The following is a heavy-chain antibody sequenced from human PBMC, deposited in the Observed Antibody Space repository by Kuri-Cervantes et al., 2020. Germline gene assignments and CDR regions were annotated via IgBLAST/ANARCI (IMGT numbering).Heavy chain of an antibody. CDR2: ITPFNGNT. D-gene: IGHD6-13*01. CDR1: GYTFTYRY. Sequence: SVKVSCKASGYTFTYRYLHWVRQAPGQALEWMGWITPFNGNTNYAQKLQGRVTMTTDTSTSTAYMELRSLRSDDTAVYYCARDGYSSSWYFDYWGQGTLVTVSS. CDR3: ARDGYSSSWYFDY. V-gene: IGHV1-45*02. J-gene: IGHJ4*02.